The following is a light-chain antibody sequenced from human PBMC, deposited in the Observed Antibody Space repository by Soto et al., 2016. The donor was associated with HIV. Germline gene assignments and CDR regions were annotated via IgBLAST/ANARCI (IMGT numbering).Light chain of an antibody. Sequence: DIQMTQSPSSLSASVGDRVTITCRASRSISTYLNWYQQKPGKAPKYLIYAASSLQSGVPSRFSGSGSGTDFTLTISSLQPEDSSTYYCQQSYSTPHTFGQGTKVEIK. J-gene: IGKJ2*01. CDR3: QQSYSTPHT. CDR1: RSISTY. V-gene: IGKV1-39*01. CDR2: AAS.